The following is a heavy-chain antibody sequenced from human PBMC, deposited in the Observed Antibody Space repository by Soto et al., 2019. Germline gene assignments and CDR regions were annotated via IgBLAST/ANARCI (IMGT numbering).Heavy chain of an antibody. D-gene: IGHD3-10*01. V-gene: IGHV1-69*08. J-gene: IGHJ5*02. CDR3: ARDLLRITMVRGAYNWFDP. CDR2: IIPILGIA. CDR1: GGTFSSYT. Sequence: QVQLVQSGAEVKKPGSSVKVSCKASGGTFSSYTISWVRQAPGQGLEWMGRIIPILGIANYAQKFQGRVTITADKSTSTAYMELSSLRSEDTAVYYCARDLLRITMVRGAYNWFDPWGQGTLVTVSS.